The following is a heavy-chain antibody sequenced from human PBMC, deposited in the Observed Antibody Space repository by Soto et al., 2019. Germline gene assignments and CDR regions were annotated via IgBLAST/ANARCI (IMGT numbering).Heavy chain of an antibody. V-gene: IGHV3-30-3*01. Sequence: GGSLRLSCAASGCTFSSYAMHWVRQAPGKGLEWVSAISYDGSNIYYADSVKGRFTISRDNAKNTLYLQMNSLRAEDTAVYYCARDYDFWSGYSDLNWFDPWGQGTLVTVSS. CDR1: GCTFSSYA. CDR2: ISYDGSNI. CDR3: ARDYDFWSGYSDLNWFDP. D-gene: IGHD3-3*01. J-gene: IGHJ5*02.